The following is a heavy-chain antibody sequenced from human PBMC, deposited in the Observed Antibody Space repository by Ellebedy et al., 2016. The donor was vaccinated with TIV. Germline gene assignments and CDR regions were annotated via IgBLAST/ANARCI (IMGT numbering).Heavy chain of an antibody. CDR3: ARRPGFTWYGGDYFDA. CDR2: IYWDDDK. J-gene: IGHJ4*02. CDR1: GFSLSTAGVG. Sequence: SGPTLVKPTQTLTLTCTFSGFSLSTAGVGVGWIRQPPGKAPEWLALIYWDDDKRYTPSLKTRLTISKDTSKNQVVLTMTNMVSVDTATYYCARRPGFTWYGGDYFDAWGQGTLVTVSS. V-gene: IGHV2-5*02. D-gene: IGHD6-13*01.